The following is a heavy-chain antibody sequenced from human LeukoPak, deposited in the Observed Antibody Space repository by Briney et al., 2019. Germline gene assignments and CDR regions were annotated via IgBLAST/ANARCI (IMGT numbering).Heavy chain of an antibody. CDR3: ATLDYGWYFDL. D-gene: IGHD4-17*01. V-gene: IGHV4-4*07. CDR2: IYPSGTT. CDR1: GGSINGFF. J-gene: IGHJ2*01. Sequence: SETLSLTCTVSGGSINGFFWNWIRQPAGKGLEWIGRIYPSGTTSYDPSLQSRVTISVDTSKNQFSLKLSSVTAADTAVYHCATLDYGWYFDLWGRGTLVTVSS.